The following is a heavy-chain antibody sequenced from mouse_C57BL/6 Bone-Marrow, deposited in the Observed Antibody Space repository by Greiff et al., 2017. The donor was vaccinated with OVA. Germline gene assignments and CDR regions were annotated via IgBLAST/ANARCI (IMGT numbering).Heavy chain of an antibody. D-gene: IGHD2-3*01. CDR1: GFTFSSYA. CDR3: ARDDDGGDFDV. V-gene: IGHV5-4*01. Sequence: VQLVESGGGLVKPGGSLKLSCAASGFTFSSYAMSWVRQTPEKRLEWVATISDGGSYTYYPDNVKGRFTISRDNAKNNLYLQMSHLKSEDTAMYYCARDDDGGDFDVWGTGTTVTVSS. CDR2: ISDGGSYT. J-gene: IGHJ1*03.